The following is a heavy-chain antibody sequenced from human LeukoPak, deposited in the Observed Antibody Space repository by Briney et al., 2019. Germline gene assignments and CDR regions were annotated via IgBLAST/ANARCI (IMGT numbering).Heavy chain of an antibody. CDR2: IYHSGRT. D-gene: IGHD6-13*01. Sequence: SETLSLTCTVSGYSISSGYYWGWIRQPPGKGLEWIGSIYHSGRTFYNPSLKSRVTISVDTSKNQFSLKLSSVTAADTAVYYCARAIYVAAAGAWGQGTLVTVSS. J-gene: IGHJ4*02. CDR1: GYSISSGYY. CDR3: ARAIYVAAAGA. V-gene: IGHV4-38-2*02.